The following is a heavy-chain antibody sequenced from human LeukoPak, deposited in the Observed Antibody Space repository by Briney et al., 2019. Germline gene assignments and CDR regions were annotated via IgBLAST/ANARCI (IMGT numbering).Heavy chain of an antibody. CDR3: ANSGSGWSDGMDV. CDR1: GFTFSSYG. Sequence: GGSLRLSCAASGFTFSSYGMHWVRQAPGKGLEWAAFIRYDGSNKYYADSVKGRFTISRDNSKNTLYLQMNSLRAEDTAVYYCANSGSGWSDGMDVWGQGTTVTVSS. V-gene: IGHV3-30*02. J-gene: IGHJ6*02. D-gene: IGHD6-19*01. CDR2: IRYDGSNK.